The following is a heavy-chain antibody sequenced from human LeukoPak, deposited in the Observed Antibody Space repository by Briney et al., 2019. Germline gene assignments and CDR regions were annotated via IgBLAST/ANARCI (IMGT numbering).Heavy chain of an antibody. V-gene: IGHV3-23*01. CDR3: AKDSGATIFGVVTKHYYYYGMDV. CDR2: ISGSGGST. CDR1: GFTFSSYA. Sequence: GGSLRLSCEASGFTFSSYAMSWVRQAPGKGLEWVSAISGSGGSTYYADSVKGRFTISRDNSKNTLYLQMNSLRAEDTAVYYCAKDSGATIFGVVTKHYYYYGMDVWGQGTTVTVSS. J-gene: IGHJ6*02. D-gene: IGHD3-3*01.